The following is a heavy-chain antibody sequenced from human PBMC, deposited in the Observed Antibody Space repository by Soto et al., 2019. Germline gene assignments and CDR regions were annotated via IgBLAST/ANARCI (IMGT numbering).Heavy chain of an antibody. D-gene: IGHD4-17*01. CDR1: GFTFSSSA. CDR2: TVVGSGNT. CDR3: AAEKGVGQSTVPPHGSDY. Sequence: ASVKVSCKASGFTFSSSAVQWVRQTRGQCLEWIGWTVVGSGNTDYAQKFQERVTITRDMSTSTAYMDLRGLTSEDTAVYYCAAEKGVGQSTVPPHGSDYWGQGSQVTVSS. J-gene: IGHJ4*02. V-gene: IGHV1-58*01.